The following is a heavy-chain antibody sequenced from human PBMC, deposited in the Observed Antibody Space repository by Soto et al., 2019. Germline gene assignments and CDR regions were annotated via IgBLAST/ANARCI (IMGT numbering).Heavy chain of an antibody. Sequence: XETLSLTCAVSGYSISRGFYWGCIRQPPGKRLEWIGNIYHSGSTYFNPSLKSRVNMSVDTSENQFSLKLSSVTATDTALYYCARGALGSSAYFGYWGPGILVTVSS. D-gene: IGHD3-10*01. CDR2: IYHSGST. CDR3: ARGALGSSAYFGY. V-gene: IGHV4-38-2*01. CDR1: GYSISRGFY. J-gene: IGHJ4*02.